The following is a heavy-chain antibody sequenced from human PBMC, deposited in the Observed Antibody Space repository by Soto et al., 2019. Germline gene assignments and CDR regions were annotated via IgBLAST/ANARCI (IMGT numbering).Heavy chain of an antibody. D-gene: IGHD2-21*02. Sequence: SETMSLRCTVSRDSISGSNCCWGWIRQPPGKGPEWIGSNYSSGSSYYSRSLESRVTISVDTSNNRISLKVKSVTAADTGVYYCARDRTASTGWFDPGGQGTQVTVSS. CDR1: RDSISGSNCC. V-gene: IGHV4-39*02. CDR3: ARDRTASTGWFDP. J-gene: IGHJ5*02. CDR2: NYSSGSS.